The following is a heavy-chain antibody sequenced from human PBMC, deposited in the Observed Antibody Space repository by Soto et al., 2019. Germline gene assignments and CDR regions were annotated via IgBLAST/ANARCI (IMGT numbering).Heavy chain of an antibody. D-gene: IGHD1-1*01. Sequence: SETLSLTCTVSGASISGFYWSWIRKSAGKGLEWTGRIYATGTTDYKPSLKSRVMMSVDTSKEQFSLKLRSVTAADTAVYYCVRDGTKTLRDWFDPWGKGILVTDSS. CDR1: GASISGFY. J-gene: IGHJ5*02. CDR3: VRDGTKTLRDWFDP. CDR2: IYATGTT. V-gene: IGHV4-4*07.